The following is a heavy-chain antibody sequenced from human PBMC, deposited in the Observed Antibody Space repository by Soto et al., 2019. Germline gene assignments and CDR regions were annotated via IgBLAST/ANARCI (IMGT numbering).Heavy chain of an antibody. CDR2: AAYSGGT. CDR3: AKVVVGATSHSDFDS. J-gene: IGHJ4*02. Sequence: SETLSLTCTVSGGSIANNNYFWGWVRQPPGKGLEWIGSAAYSGGTYKNPSLKSRVTVSVDTSKNQFSLKLTSVPAADTAVYYCAKVVVGATSHSDFDSWGQGTLVTVSS. CDR1: GGSIANNNYF. D-gene: IGHD2-15*01. V-gene: IGHV4-39*01.